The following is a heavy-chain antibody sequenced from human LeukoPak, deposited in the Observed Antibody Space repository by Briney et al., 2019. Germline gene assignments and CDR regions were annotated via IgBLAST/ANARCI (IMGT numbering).Heavy chain of an antibody. CDR3: ARWDGIIAARRRGFDY. CDR1: GYTFTSYG. D-gene: IGHD6-6*01. Sequence: ASVKVSCKASGYTFTSYGISWVRQAPGRGLEWMGWISAYNGNTNYAQKLQGRVTMTTDTSTSTAYMELRSLRSDDTAVYYCARWDGIIAARRRGFDYWDQGTLVTVSS. CDR2: ISAYNGNT. V-gene: IGHV1-18*01. J-gene: IGHJ4*02.